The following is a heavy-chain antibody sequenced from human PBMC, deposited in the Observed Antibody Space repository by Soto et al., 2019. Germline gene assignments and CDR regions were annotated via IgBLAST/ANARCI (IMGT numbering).Heavy chain of an antibody. Sequence: EVQLVESGGGLVQSGGSVRLSCAASGFSIGAYWMSWVRQAPGKGLEWVANIRQDGTQQFSVDSVKGRFTLSRDNADNLVHLQMNSLRVEDTAVYFCVRDRSRPVGMDYWGQGAPVTVFS. D-gene: IGHD6-13*01. CDR2: IRQDGTQQ. J-gene: IGHJ4*02. CDR3: VRDRSRPVGMDY. V-gene: IGHV3-7*01. CDR1: GFSIGAYW.